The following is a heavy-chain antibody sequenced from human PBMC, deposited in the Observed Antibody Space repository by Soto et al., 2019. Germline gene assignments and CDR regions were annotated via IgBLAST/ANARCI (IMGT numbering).Heavy chain of an antibody. CDR3: ARDVAYYYDSSGYSDY. D-gene: IGHD3-22*01. J-gene: IGHJ4*02. CDR1: GFTFSSYA. Sequence: GGSLRLSCAASGFTFSSYAMHWVRQAPCKGLEWVAVISYDGSNKYYADSVKGRFTISRDNSKNTLYLQMNSLRAEDTAVYYCARDVAYYYDSSGYSDYWGQGTLVTVSS. CDR2: ISYDGSNK. V-gene: IGHV3-30-3*01.